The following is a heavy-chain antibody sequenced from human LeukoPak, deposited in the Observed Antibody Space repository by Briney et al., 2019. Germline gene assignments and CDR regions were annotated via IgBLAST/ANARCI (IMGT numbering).Heavy chain of an antibody. CDR3: ARKGIAVAGTGDY. V-gene: IGHV4-39*01. D-gene: IGHD6-19*01. CDR2: IYYSGST. J-gene: IGHJ4*02. CDR1: GGSISSSGYY. Sequence: SETLSLTCTVSGGSISSSGYYWGWIRQPPGKGLEWIGSIYYSGSTYYNPSLKSRVTISVDTSKNQFSLKLSSVTAADTAVYYCARKGIAVAGTGDYWGQGTLVTVSS.